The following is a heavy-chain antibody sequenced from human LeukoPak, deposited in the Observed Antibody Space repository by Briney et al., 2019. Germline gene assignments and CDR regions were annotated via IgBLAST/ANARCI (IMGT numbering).Heavy chain of an antibody. Sequence: GGSLRLSCAASGFNFSNYAMHWVRQAPGKGLEWVTVISYDGSNKFYADSVKGRFTISRDNSKNTLYLQMNSLRAEDTAVYYCAKLPRSYFYYYYGMDVWGQGTTVTVSS. CDR2: ISYDGSNK. CDR1: GFNFSNYA. V-gene: IGHV3-30-3*02. CDR3: AKLPRSYFYYYYGMDV. D-gene: IGHD3-10*01. J-gene: IGHJ6*02.